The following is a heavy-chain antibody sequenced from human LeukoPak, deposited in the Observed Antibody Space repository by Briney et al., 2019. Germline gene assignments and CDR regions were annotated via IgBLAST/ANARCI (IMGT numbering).Heavy chain of an antibody. J-gene: IGHJ5*02. CDR3: ARDMGVGCGGDCYPNWFDP. Sequence: PSETLSLTCAVYGGSFSGYYWSWIRQPPGKGLEWIGEINHSGSTNYNPSLKSRVTISVDTSKNQFSLKLSSVTAADMAVYYCARDMGVGCGGDCYPNWFDPWGQGTLVTVSS. CDR1: GGSFSGYY. CDR2: INHSGST. V-gene: IGHV4-34*01. D-gene: IGHD2-21*02.